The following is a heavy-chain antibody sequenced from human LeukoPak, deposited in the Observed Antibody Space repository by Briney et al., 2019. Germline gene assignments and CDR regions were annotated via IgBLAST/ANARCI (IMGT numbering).Heavy chain of an antibody. D-gene: IGHD3-10*01. V-gene: IGHV6-1*01. Sequence: SQTLSLTCLLSGDSLSSNSAAWHWPRQSPSRGLEWLGYKYFRTKWYNDYAVSVKSRITNNPDTSKNQFSLQLNSVTPEDTAVYYCARITMVRGEAFDIWGQGTMVTVSS. CDR3: ARITMVRGEAFDI. CDR2: KYFRTKWYN. J-gene: IGHJ3*02. CDR1: GDSLSSNSAA.